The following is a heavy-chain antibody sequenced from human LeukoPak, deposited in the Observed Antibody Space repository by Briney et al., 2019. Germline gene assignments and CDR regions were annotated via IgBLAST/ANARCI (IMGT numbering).Heavy chain of an antibody. CDR2: ISYDGSNK. CDR1: GFTFSSYG. V-gene: IGHV3-30*18. J-gene: IGHJ6*04. Sequence: GRSLRLSCAASGFTFSSYGMHWVRQAPGKGLEWVAVISYDGSNKYYAGSVKGRFTISRDNSKNTLYLQMNSLRAEDTAVYYCAKDQGYCSGGSCYPWNGMDVWGKGTTVTVSS. CDR3: AKDQGYCSGGSCYPWNGMDV. D-gene: IGHD2-15*01.